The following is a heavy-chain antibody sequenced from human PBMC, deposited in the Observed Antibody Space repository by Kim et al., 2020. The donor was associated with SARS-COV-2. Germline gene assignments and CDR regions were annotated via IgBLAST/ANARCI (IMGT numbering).Heavy chain of an antibody. CDR1: GGTFSRYA. D-gene: IGHD6-13*01. CDR3: ARATSSSFLYYYGMDV. CDR2: IIPILGIA. J-gene: IGHJ6*02. V-gene: IGHV1-69*04. Sequence: SVKVSCKASGGTFSRYAISWVRQAPGQGLEWMGRIIPILGIANYAQKFQGRVTITADKSTSTAYMDLSSLRSEDTAVYFCARATSSSFLYYYGMDVWGQGTTVTVSS.